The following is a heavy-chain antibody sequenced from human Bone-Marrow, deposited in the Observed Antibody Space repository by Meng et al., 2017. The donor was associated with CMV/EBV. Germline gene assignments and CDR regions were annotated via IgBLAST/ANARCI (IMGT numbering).Heavy chain of an antibody. CDR2: DSD. Sequence: GESLKISCEASGFIFEDYSMHWVRQAPGKALEWVCDSDNCAEYLKGRFTISRDNNKSTFYLEMISLRPEDTAMYYCAKDAFHTGYFSRGALEDWGQGTLVTVFS. CDR1: GFIFEDYS. J-gene: IGHJ4*02. CDR3: AKDAFHTGYFSRGALED. D-gene: IGHD3-9*01. V-gene: IGHV3-43*01.